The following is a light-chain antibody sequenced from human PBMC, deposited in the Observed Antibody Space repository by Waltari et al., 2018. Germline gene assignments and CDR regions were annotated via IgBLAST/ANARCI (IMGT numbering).Light chain of an antibody. CDR3: QVWDSSTLV. V-gene: IGLV3-1*01. Sequence: LTQPPSVSVSPGQTASIPCSGNKLGDIYVFWYQQVAGQSPGMVLYQDSKRPSGIPGRFSGSNPGNTATLTISGTQAMDEANYYCQVWDSSTLVFGGGTKLTVL. CDR1: KLGDIY. CDR2: QDS. J-gene: IGLJ2*01.